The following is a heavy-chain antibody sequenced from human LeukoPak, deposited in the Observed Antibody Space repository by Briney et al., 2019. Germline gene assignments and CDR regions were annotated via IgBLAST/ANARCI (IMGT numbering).Heavy chain of an antibody. D-gene: IGHD6-13*01. CDR2: ISADNSNT. J-gene: IGHJ4*02. Sequence: GSVKLSCAASGYTFSSYGMHWVRQAPGQGLEWVGWISADNSNTNYAQKLQGRVTMTTDTSTSTAYMELRSLRSDDTAVYYCARGTSYSSSWEFDYWGQGTLVTVSS. CDR1: GYTFSSYG. V-gene: IGHV1-18*04. CDR3: ARGTSYSSSWEFDY.